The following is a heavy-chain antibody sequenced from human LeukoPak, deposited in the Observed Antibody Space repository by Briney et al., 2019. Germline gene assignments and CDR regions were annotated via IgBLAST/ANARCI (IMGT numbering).Heavy chain of an antibody. CDR3: ARDKGILWFGESNYGMDV. CDR1: GFTFSDYY. V-gene: IGHV3-11*04. D-gene: IGHD3-10*01. CDR2: ISSSGSTT. Sequence: GGSLRLSCAASGFTFSDYYMSWIRQAPGKGLEWVSDISSSGSTTYYADSVKGRFTISRDNAKNSLYLQMNSLRAEDTAVYYCARDKGILWFGESNYGMDVWGQGTTVTVPS. J-gene: IGHJ6*02.